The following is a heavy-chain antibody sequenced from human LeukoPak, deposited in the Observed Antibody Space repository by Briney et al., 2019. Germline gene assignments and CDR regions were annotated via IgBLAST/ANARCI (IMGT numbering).Heavy chain of an antibody. J-gene: IGHJ3*02. Sequence: ASVKVSCKASGYTFTSYGISWVRQAPGQGLEWMGWINPNSGGTNYAQEFQGRVTMTRDTSISTAYMELSRLRSDDTAVYYCARVPYSGSYLPFGIWGQGTMVTVSS. CDR2: INPNSGGT. V-gene: IGHV1-2*02. CDR3: ARVPYSGSYLPFGI. D-gene: IGHD1-26*01. CDR1: GYTFTSYG.